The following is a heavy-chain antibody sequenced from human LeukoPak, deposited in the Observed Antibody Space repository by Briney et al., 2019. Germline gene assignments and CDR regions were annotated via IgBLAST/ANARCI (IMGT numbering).Heavy chain of an antibody. Sequence: ASVKVSCKASGYTFTSYAMHWVRQAPGQRLEWMGWINAGNGNTKYSQEFQGRVTITRDTSASTAYMELSRLRYDDTAVYYCARGGVTSWFDPWGQGTLVTVSS. V-gene: IGHV1-3*01. D-gene: IGHD3-16*01. CDR3: ARGGVTSWFDP. CDR2: INAGNGNT. CDR1: GYTFTSYA. J-gene: IGHJ5*02.